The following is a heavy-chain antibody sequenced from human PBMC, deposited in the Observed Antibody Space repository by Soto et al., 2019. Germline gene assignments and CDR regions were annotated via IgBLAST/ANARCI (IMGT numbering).Heavy chain of an antibody. CDR1: GYTFTSYG. Sequence: ASVKVSCKASGYTFTSYGISWVRQAPGQGLEWMGWISAYNGNTNYAQKLQGRVTMTTDTSTSTAYMELRSLRSDDTAVYYCASVVAAYTCSAPWAKGTLVPVPS. CDR2: ISAYNGNT. CDR3: ASVVAAYTCSAP. V-gene: IGHV1-18*01. D-gene: IGHD2-15*01. J-gene: IGHJ5*02.